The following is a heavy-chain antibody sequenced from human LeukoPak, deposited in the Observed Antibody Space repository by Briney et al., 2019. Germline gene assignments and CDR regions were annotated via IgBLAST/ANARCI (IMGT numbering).Heavy chain of an antibody. CDR2: VGTAGDT. CDR1: GFTFSTYN. Sequence: GGSLRLSCTASGFTFSTYNMHWVRQPTGKGLEWVSAVGTAGDTYYPGSVKGRFTISRENAKNSLYLQMNSLRVGDTAVYYCARRGDSRGYYDAFDIWGQGTMATVSS. D-gene: IGHD3-22*01. CDR3: ARRGDSRGYYDAFDI. J-gene: IGHJ3*02. V-gene: IGHV3-13*01.